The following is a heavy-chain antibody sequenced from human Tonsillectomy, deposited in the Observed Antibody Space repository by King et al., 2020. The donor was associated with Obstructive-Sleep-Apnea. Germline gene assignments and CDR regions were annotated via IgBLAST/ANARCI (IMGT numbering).Heavy chain of an antibody. V-gene: IGHV3-23*04. CDR3: AKEGHIRAFLADY. J-gene: IGHJ4*02. CDR1: GFTFSSYA. Sequence: VQLVESGGGLVQPGGSLRLSCAASGFTFSSYAMSWVRQAPGKGLEWVSGISDSGGTTYYADSAKGRFTISRDNSKNTLYLQMNSLRAEDTAVYYCAKEGHIRAFLADYWGQGTLVTVSS. D-gene: IGHD3-3*01. CDR2: ISDSGGTT.